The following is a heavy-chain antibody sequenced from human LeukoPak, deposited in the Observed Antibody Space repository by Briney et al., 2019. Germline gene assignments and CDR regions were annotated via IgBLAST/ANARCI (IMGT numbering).Heavy chain of an antibody. V-gene: IGHV4-39*01. CDR3: ARLTRSYFDY. CDR1: GGSINTRIYY. CDR2: IYYSGST. J-gene: IGHJ4*02. Sequence: SETLSLTCTVSGGSINTRIYYWGWIRPPPGKGLEWIGTIYYSGSTYYNPSLKSRVTISVDTSKNQFSLKLSSVTAADTAIYYCARLTRSYFDYWGQGTLVTVSS.